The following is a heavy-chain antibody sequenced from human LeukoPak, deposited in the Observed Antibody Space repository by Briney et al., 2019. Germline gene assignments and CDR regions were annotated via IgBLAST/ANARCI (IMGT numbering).Heavy chain of an antibody. CDR2: IIPIFGTA. CDR3: ARGRDIVVVPYYYYYYMDV. D-gene: IGHD2-2*01. V-gene: IGHV1-69*13. CDR1: GGTFSSYA. J-gene: IGHJ6*03. Sequence: SVKVSCKASGGTFSSYAISWVRQAPGQELEWMGGIIPIFGTANYAQKFQGRVTITADESTSTAYMELSSLRSEDTAVYYCARGRDIVVVPYYYYYYMDVWGKGTTVTVSS.